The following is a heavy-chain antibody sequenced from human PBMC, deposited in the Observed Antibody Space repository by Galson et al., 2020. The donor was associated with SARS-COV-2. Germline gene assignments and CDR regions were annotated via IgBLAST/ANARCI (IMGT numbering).Heavy chain of an antibody. CDR3: AKATRTSWATFDS. J-gene: IGHJ4*02. D-gene: IGHD7-27*01. CDR1: GFTFSSYA. Sequence: GGSLRLSCAASGFTFSSYAMNWVRQAPGKGLKWVSDIDNGGGATYYADSVRGRFTISRDNSKNTLYLQMNSLRAEDTAVYYCAKATRTSWATFDSWGQGILVTVSS. CDR2: IDNGGGAT. V-gene: IGHV3-23*01.